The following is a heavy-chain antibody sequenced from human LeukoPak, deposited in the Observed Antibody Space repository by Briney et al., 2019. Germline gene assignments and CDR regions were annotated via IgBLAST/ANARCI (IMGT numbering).Heavy chain of an antibody. CDR2: ISGSGGST. CDR1: GFTFSSYG. D-gene: IGHD4-17*01. J-gene: IGHJ3*02. V-gene: IGHV3-23*01. CDR3: GITLTDRRGDAFDI. Sequence: PGGSLRLSCAGSGFTFSSYGMSWVRQAPGKGLEWVAAISGSGGSTYYADSVKGRFTISRDNSKNTLYLQMNSLRAEDTAVYYCGITLTDRRGDAFDIWGQGTMVTVSS.